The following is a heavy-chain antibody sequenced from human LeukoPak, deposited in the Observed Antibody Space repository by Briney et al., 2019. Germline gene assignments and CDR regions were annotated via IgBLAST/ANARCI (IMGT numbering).Heavy chain of an antibody. D-gene: IGHD1-26*01. J-gene: IGHJ6*03. Sequence: PGGSLRLSCGASGFIFSGFWMNWVRQAPGKGLAWVAGIDSDGSATNYADSVKGRFTISRDNAKNTLYLQMNSLRAEDTSVYYCAGDPGNFYLPYYDYMDVWGKGTTVTVSS. V-gene: IGHV3-74*01. CDR2: IDSDGSAT. CDR1: GFIFSGFW. CDR3: AGDPGNFYLPYYDYMDV.